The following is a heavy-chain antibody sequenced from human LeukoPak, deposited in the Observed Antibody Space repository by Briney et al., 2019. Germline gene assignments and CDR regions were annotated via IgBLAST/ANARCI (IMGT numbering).Heavy chain of an antibody. D-gene: IGHD5-12*01. CDR2: INPNSGGT. CDR1: VYTFTDYY. CDR3: ASEIVATEAFDI. Sequence: ASVTVSFMCSVYTFTDYYMHWVRQAPGQGGAGVGWINPNSGGTNYAQKFQGRVTMTRDTSINTAYMELSRLRSDDTAVYYCASEIVATEAFDIWGQGTTVTVSS. J-gene: IGHJ3*02. V-gene: IGHV1-2*02.